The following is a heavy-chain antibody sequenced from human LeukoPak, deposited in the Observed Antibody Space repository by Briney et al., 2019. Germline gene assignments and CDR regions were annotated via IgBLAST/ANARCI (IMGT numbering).Heavy chain of an antibody. D-gene: IGHD5-24*01. Sequence: ASVKVSCKVSGYTFTGYYMHWVRQAPGQGLEWMGWINPNSGGTNYAQKFQGRVTMTRDTSISTAYMELSRLRSDDTAVYYCARGDGGGYNWPPYYWGQGTLVTVSS. J-gene: IGHJ4*02. CDR1: GYTFTGYY. CDR3: ARGDGGGYNWPPYY. V-gene: IGHV1-2*02. CDR2: INPNSGGT.